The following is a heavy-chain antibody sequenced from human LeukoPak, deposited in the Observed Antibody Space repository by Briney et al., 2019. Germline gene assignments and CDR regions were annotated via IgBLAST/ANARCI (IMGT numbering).Heavy chain of an antibody. J-gene: IGHJ3*02. V-gene: IGHV3-30-3*01. D-gene: IGHD3/OR15-3a*01. Sequence: HPGGSLRLSCAASGFTFSSYAMHWVRQAPGKGLEWVAVISYDGSNKYYADSVKGRFTISRDNSKNTLYLQMNSLRAEDTAVYYCAGTDPDPWDATGYAFDIWGQGTMVTVSS. CDR2: ISYDGSNK. CDR3: AGTDPDPWDATGYAFDI. CDR1: GFTFSSYA.